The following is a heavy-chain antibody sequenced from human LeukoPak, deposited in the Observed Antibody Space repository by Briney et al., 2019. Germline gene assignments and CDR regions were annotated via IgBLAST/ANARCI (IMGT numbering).Heavy chain of an antibody. J-gene: IGHJ5*02. D-gene: IGHD3-22*01. V-gene: IGHV3-30*04. Sequence: GGSLRLSCAASGFTFSSYAMHWVRQAPGKGLEWVAVISYDGSNKYYADSVKGRFTISRDNSKNTLYLQMNSLRAEDTAVYYCAKGLGLFPYNWFDPWGQGTLVTVSS. CDR3: AKGLGLFPYNWFDP. CDR2: ISYDGSNK. CDR1: GFTFSSYA.